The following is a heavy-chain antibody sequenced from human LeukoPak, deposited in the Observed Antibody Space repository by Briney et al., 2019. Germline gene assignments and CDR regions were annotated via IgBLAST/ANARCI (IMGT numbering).Heavy chain of an antibody. CDR3: ANPLLRDRDY. CDR1: GFTFSSYW. Sequence: GGSLTLSCAASGFTFSSYWMNWVRQPPGKVLGWVSRINSDGSSTSYPDPVKARSTTSRATTKNSPYMQMDSLRAADTAVYFCANPLLRDRDYRGRGILVTVSS. D-gene: IGHD2-15*01. J-gene: IGHJ4*02. CDR2: INSDGSST. V-gene: IGHV3-74*01.